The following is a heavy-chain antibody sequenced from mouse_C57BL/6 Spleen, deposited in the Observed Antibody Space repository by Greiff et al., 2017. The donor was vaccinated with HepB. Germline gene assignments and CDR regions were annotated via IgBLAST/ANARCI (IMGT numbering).Heavy chain of an antibody. CDR1: GFTFSDYG. CDR3: ARLLSWYVDV. Sequence: EVKLVESGGGLVQPGGSLKLSCAASGFTFSDYGMAWVRQAPRKGPEWVAFISNLAYSIYYADTVTGRFTISRENAKNTLYLEMSSLRSEDTAMYYCARLLSWYVDVWGTGTTVTVSS. CDR2: ISNLAYSI. V-gene: IGHV5-15*01. J-gene: IGHJ1*03. D-gene: IGHD2-3*01.